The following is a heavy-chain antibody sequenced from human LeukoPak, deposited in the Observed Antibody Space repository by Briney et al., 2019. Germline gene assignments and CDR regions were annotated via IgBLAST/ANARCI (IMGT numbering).Heavy chain of an antibody. D-gene: IGHD5-12*01. J-gene: IGHJ5*02. CDR3: VRDGGYSGWFDP. Sequence: PGGSLRLTCAASGFTFDNHGMSWVRQAPGKGLEWVSGINWNGGSTGYAGSVKGRFAISRDNAENSLYLQMNSLRAEDTALYHCVRDGGYSGWFDPWGQGTLVTVSS. V-gene: IGHV3-20*01. CDR2: INWNGGST. CDR1: GFTFDNHG.